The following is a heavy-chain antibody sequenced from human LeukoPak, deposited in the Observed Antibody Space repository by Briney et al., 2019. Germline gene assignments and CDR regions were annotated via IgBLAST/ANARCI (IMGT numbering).Heavy chain of an antibody. J-gene: IGHJ4*02. CDR2: IYHSGSA. CDR1: RGSISSGGYS. V-gene: IGHV4-30-2*01. Sequence: SETLSLTRAVSRGSISSGGYSWSWIRQPPRKGLAWIGYIYHSGSAYYNPSLKSRVTISVDRSKNQSSLKLSSVTAADTAVYYCASSIRPRSFDYWGQGTLVTVSS. CDR3: ASSIRPRSFDY.